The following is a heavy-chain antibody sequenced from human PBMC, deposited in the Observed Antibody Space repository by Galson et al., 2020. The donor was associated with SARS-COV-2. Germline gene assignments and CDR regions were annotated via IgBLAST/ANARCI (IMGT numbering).Heavy chain of an antibody. CDR1: GGSFSGYY. J-gene: IGHJ4*02. Sequence: SETLSLTCAVYGGSFSGYYWSWIRQPPGKGLEWIGEINHSGSTNYNPSLKSRVTISVDTSKNQFSLKLSSVTAADTAVYYCARGSSITILGVVINRYYFDYWGQGTLVTVSS. V-gene: IGHV4-34*01. CDR3: ARGSSITILGVVINRYYFDY. CDR2: INHSGST. D-gene: IGHD3-3*01.